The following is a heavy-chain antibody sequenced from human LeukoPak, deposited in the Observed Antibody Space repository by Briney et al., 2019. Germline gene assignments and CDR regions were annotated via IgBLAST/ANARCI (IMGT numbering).Heavy chain of an antibody. D-gene: IGHD6-19*01. Sequence: SETLSLTCTVSGGSVSSGSYYWSWIRQPPGKGLEWIGYIYYSGSTNYNPSLKSRVTIPVDTSKNQFSLKLSSVTAADTAVYYCARAYSSGWYIDWGQGTLVTVSS. CDR2: IYYSGST. CDR1: GGSVSSGSYY. J-gene: IGHJ4*02. V-gene: IGHV4-61*01. CDR3: ARAYSSGWYID.